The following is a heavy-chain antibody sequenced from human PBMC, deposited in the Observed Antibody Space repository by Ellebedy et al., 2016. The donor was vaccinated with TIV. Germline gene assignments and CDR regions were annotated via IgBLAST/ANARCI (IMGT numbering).Heavy chain of an antibody. CDR3: ARGVLGVMTTHYDV. V-gene: IGHV4-30-2*01. CDR1: GGSISSGAFS. Sequence: MPSETLSLTCAVSGGSISSGAFSWSWIRQPPGKGLEWIGYFYHSGSNYYNPSLKSRVTISEDRSRNQFSLKLSSVTAADTAVYYCARGVLGVMTTHYDVWGRGTLVTVSS. D-gene: IGHD3-22*01. J-gene: IGHJ2*01. CDR2: FYHSGSN.